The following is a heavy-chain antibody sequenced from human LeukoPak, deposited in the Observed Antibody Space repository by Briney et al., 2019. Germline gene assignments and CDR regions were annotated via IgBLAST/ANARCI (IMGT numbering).Heavy chain of an antibody. Sequence: GGSLRLSCAASGFTVSSNYMSWVRQAPGKGLEWVSVIYSGGSTYYADSVKGRLTISRGNSKNTPYLQMNSLRAEDTAVYYCVRVAVAGNLNNWFDPWGQGTLVTVSS. CDR3: VRVAVAGNLNNWFDP. D-gene: IGHD6-19*01. J-gene: IGHJ5*02. CDR1: GFTVSSNY. CDR2: IYSGGST. V-gene: IGHV3-53*01.